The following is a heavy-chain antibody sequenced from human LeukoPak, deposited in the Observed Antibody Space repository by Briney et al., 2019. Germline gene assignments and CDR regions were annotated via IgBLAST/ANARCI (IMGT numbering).Heavy chain of an antibody. CDR1: GYTFSSYD. D-gene: IGHD3-3*01. CDR2: MNPKTGNT. Sequence: GASVKVSCTASGYTFSSYDINWVRQAAGQWLEWMGWMNPKTGNTGYAQKFQGRLSFTRNTSINTAYMELSSLRSEDTAVYYCARGPRVFGVVLSSHWFFDVWGRGTLVTVSS. J-gene: IGHJ2*01. V-gene: IGHV1-8*01. CDR3: ARGPRVFGVVLSSHWFFDV.